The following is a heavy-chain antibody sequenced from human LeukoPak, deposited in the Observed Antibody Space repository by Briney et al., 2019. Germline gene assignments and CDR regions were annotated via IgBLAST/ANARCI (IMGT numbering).Heavy chain of an antibody. Sequence: PGGFLRLSCAASGFTFSSYSMNWVRQAPGKGLEWVANIAQDGSEEYYLDSVKGRFTISRDNAKNSLDLQMNSLRAEDTAVYFCARRDYYFDYWGQGILVTVSS. J-gene: IGHJ4*02. V-gene: IGHV3-7*01. CDR1: GFTFSSYS. CDR2: IAQDGSEE. CDR3: ARRDYYFDY.